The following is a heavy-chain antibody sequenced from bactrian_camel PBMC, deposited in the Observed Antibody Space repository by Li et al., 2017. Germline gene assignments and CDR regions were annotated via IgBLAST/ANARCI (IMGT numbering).Heavy chain of an antibody. D-gene: IGHD1*01. Sequence: HVQLVESGGGSVQAGGSLRLSCAASGYLYGSNCKGWFRQAPGKEREWVSGISNSGSTMHYSDSVRGRFTISRDDAKSMAYLQMNSLKPEDTAKYYCATACSNGWDNYWGPGTQVTVS. CDR1: GYLYGSNC. J-gene: IGHJ4*01. CDR2: ISNSGSTM. CDR3: ATACSNGWDNY. V-gene: IGHV3S6*01.